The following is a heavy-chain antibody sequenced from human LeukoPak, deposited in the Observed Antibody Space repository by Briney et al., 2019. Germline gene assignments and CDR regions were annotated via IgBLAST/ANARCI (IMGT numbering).Heavy chain of an antibody. CDR2: IIPIFGTA. Sequence: SVKVSCNASGGTFSSYAISWVRQAPGQGLEWMGGIIPIFGTADYAQKFQGRVTITADESTSTAYMELSSLRSEDTAVYYCARGGEDIVVVPAAHMTNWFDPWGQGTLVTVSS. CDR1: GGTFSSYA. V-gene: IGHV1-69*13. CDR3: ARGGEDIVVVPAAHMTNWFDP. J-gene: IGHJ5*02. D-gene: IGHD2-2*01.